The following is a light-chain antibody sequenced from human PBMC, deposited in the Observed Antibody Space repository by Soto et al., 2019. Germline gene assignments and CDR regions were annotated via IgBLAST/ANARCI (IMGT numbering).Light chain of an antibody. CDR1: SSDVGDNNY. V-gene: IGLV2-14*03. Sequence: QSALTQPASVSGSPGQSITISCTGTSSDVGDNNYVSWYQHHPGKAPKLMIYDVTHRPSGISDRFSGSKSGNTASLTISGLQAEDEADYYCSSYTSSDTLYVFGTGTQLTVL. J-gene: IGLJ1*01. CDR2: DVT. CDR3: SSYTSSDTLYV.